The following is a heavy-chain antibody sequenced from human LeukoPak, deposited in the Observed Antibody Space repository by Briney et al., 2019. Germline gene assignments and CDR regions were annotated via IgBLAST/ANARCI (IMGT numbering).Heavy chain of an antibody. D-gene: IGHD4-11*01. Sequence: GGSLRLSCAATRFTFSKYDMHGVRQEAGKGLEWVSAISSAGDTYYADSVKGRFTISRENAKNSLYLQMSSLRAGDTAVYYCVALHDYIYWGQATLVTVSS. CDR2: ISSAGDT. V-gene: IGHV3-13*01. J-gene: IGHJ4*02. CDR3: VALHDYIY. CDR1: RFTFSKYD.